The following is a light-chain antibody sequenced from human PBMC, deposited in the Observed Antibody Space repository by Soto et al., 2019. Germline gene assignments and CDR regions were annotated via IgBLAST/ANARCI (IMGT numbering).Light chain of an antibody. V-gene: IGLV2-14*03. CDR3: SSSTSSNMGV. CDR2: DVS. Sequence: QSVLTQPASVSGSPGQSITISCTGSSSDVGGYNYVSWYQQHPGKAPKLMIYDVSNRPSGVSNRFSDSKSGNTASLTISGLQAEDEADYHCSSSTSSNMGVFGTGPKVTVL. CDR1: SSDVGGYNY. J-gene: IGLJ1*01.